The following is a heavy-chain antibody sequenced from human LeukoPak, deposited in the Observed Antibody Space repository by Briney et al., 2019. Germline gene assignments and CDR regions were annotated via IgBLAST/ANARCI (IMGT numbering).Heavy chain of an antibody. CDR2: ISSSSDYI. Sequence: GGSLRLSCAASGFAFSSYSMNWVRQAPGKGLEWVSSISSSSDYIYYADSLKGRFTISRDNAKNSLFLQMNSLRAEDTAVYYCARGAPAAAGPYYFDYWGQGTLVTVSS. CDR1: GFAFSSYS. V-gene: IGHV3-21*01. D-gene: IGHD2-2*01. CDR3: ARGAPAAAGPYYFDY. J-gene: IGHJ4*02.